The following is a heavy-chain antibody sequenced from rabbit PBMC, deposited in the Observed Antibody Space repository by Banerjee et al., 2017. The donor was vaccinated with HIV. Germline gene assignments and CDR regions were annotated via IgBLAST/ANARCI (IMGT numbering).Heavy chain of an antibody. Sequence: QEQLVEAGGVLVKPEGFLKLSCKASVFSFSNKAVMCGVRQAPEKGREWIACINAVTGKAVYASWAKGRFTFSKTSTTTVTLQMTSLTAADTATSFCASDLDGVIGWNFGLWGPGTLVTVS. CDR1: VFSFSNKAV. V-gene: IGHV1S45*01. CDR3: ASDLDGVIGWNFGL. CDR2: INAVTGKA. D-gene: IGHD4-1*01. J-gene: IGHJ4*01.